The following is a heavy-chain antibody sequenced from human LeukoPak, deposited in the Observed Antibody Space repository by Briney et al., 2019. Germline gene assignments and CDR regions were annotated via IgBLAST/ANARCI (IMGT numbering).Heavy chain of an antibody. D-gene: IGHD6-19*01. CDR1: GFTFNRNA. CDR3: VRRGDASSGWGDHDF. Sequence: GGSLRLSCAASGFTFNRNAISWVRQAPGKGLEWVSTIGGSGDKTFYADSVKGRFTISRDNSKNMVHLQMNSLTGEDTALYYCVRRGDASSGWGDHDFWGQGALVTASS. J-gene: IGHJ4*02. CDR2: IGGSGDKT. V-gene: IGHV3-23*01.